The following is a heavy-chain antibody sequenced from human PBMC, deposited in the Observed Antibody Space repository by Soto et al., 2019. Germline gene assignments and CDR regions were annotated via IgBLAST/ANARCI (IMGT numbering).Heavy chain of an antibody. J-gene: IGHJ6*02. Sequence: GESLKISCKGSGYSFTSYWIGWVRQMPGKGLEWMGIIYPGDPDTRYSPSFQGQVTISADKSISTAYLQWSSLKASDTAMYYCATTYCGGDCRSLPRYYYYGMDVWGQGTTVTVSS. V-gene: IGHV5-51*01. CDR2: IYPGDPDT. CDR3: ATTYCGGDCRSLPRYYYYGMDV. CDR1: GYSFTSYW. D-gene: IGHD2-21*02.